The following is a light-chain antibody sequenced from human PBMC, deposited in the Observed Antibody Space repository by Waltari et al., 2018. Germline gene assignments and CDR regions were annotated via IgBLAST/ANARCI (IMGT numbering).Light chain of an antibody. J-gene: IGKJ3*01. Sequence: AIQMTQSPSSLSASVGDSVTITCRASEDIKNNLGWFQQTPGGAPKLLIFAASNLRSGVPSRFSGSGSGSGTDFTLTITSLQPEDFATYYCLQDYNYPFTFGPGTKVDIK. CDR1: EDIKNN. V-gene: IGKV1-6*01. CDR3: LQDYNYPFT. CDR2: AAS.